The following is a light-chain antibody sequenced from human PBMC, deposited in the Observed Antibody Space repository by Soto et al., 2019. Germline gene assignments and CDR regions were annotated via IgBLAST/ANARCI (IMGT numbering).Light chain of an antibody. V-gene: IGKV3-20*01. CDR3: QHYNSSPPIT. J-gene: IGKJ5*01. CDR2: GAS. Sequence: EIVMTQSPATLSVSPGERATLSCRASQSVSSYLAWYQQKPAQAPRLLIYGASSRATGIPDRFSGGGSGTDFTLTISRLEPEDFAVYYCQHYNSSPPITFGQGTRLEIK. CDR1: QSVSSY.